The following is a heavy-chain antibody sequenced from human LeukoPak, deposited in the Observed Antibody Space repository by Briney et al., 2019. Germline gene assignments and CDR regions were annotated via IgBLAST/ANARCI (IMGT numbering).Heavy chain of an antibody. D-gene: IGHD1-26*01. CDR2: ISSSSSSI. CDR3: ARDAVGATYY. V-gene: IGHV3-48*01. Sequence: GGSLRLSCAASGFTFSSYSMNWVRRAPGKGLEWVSCISSSSSSIYYADSVKGRFTISRDNSKNTLYLQMNSLRAEDTAVYYCARDAVGATYYWGQGTLVTVSS. CDR1: GFTFSSYS. J-gene: IGHJ4*02.